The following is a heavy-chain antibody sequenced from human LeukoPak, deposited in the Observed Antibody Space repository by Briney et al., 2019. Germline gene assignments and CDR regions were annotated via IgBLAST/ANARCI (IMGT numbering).Heavy chain of an antibody. CDR3: ARDVCGGDCYYSLDY. V-gene: IGHV1-2*02. CDR1: GYTFTNYG. Sequence: ASVKVSCKASGYTFTNYGISWVRQAPGQGPEWMGWINPNSGGTNYAQKFQGRVTMTRDTSISTAYMELSRLRSDDTAVYYCARDVCGGDCYYSLDYWGQGTLVTVSS. J-gene: IGHJ4*02. CDR2: INPNSGGT. D-gene: IGHD2-21*02.